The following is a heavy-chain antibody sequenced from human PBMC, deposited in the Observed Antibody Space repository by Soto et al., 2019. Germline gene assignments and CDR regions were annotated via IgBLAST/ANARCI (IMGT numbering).Heavy chain of an antibody. D-gene: IGHD4-17*01. CDR1: GFTFSSYG. V-gene: IGHV3-30*18. Sequence: GGSLRLSCAASGFTFSSYGMHWVRQAPGKGLEWVAVISYDGSNKYYADSVKGRFTISRDNSKNTLYLQMNSLRAEDTAVYYCAKDDPYYGDPAFDYWGQGTLVTVSS. CDR3: AKDDPYYGDPAFDY. CDR2: ISYDGSNK. J-gene: IGHJ4*02.